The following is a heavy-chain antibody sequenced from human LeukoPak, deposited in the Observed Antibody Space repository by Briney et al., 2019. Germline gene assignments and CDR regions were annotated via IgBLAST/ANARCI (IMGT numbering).Heavy chain of an antibody. Sequence: GGSLRLSCVGSGFTLRSYEMNCVRQAPGKGLEWVSYISNSGSPIYFADSVKGRFTISRDNAKNSLFLQMNSLRAEDTAVYYCATKVAGTSYFSDWGQGTLVTVSS. CDR1: GFTLRSYE. V-gene: IGHV3-48*03. D-gene: IGHD3-3*01. CDR2: ISNSGSPI. CDR3: ATKVAGTSYFSD. J-gene: IGHJ4*02.